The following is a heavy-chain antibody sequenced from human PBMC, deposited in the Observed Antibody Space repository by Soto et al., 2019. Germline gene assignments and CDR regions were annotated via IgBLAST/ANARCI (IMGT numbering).Heavy chain of an antibody. J-gene: IGHJ6*02. Sequence: PSETLSLTCTVSGGSISSSSYYWGWIRQPPGKGLEWIGSIYYSGSTYYNPSLKSRVTISVDTSKNQFSLKLSSVTAADTAVYYCARRRARHFYYYYYGMDVWGQGTTVTVSS. CDR1: GGSISSSSYY. CDR3: ARRRARHFYYYYYGMDV. V-gene: IGHV4-39*01. CDR2: IYYSGST. D-gene: IGHD6-6*01.